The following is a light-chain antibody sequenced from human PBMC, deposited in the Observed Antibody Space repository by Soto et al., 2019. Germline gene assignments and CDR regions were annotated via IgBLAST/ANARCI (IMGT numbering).Light chain of an antibody. CDR1: QSVSSN. Sequence: EIVMTQSPATLSVSPGERATLSCRASQSVSSNLAWYQQKPGQAPRLLIYGASTRATGIPARFSGSGSGTEFTLTISSLRSEDFAVYYCQQYNNWRGTFGPGTKVDIK. CDR3: QQYNNWRGT. V-gene: IGKV3-15*01. J-gene: IGKJ3*01. CDR2: GAS.